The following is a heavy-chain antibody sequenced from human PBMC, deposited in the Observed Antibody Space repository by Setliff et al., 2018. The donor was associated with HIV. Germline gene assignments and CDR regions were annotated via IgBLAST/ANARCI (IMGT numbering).Heavy chain of an antibody. V-gene: IGHV1-18*01. Sequence: ASVKVSCKASGYTFPNYGISWVRQAPGQGLEWMGWVSAYNGLTNYAQKFQGRVTMTTDRSTKTAYLDLGSLRPDDTAVYYCARDLYTSGWPNWFDPWGPGTLVTVSS. CDR2: VSAYNGLT. D-gene: IGHD6-19*01. CDR3: ARDLYTSGWPNWFDP. CDR1: GYTFPNYG. J-gene: IGHJ5*02.